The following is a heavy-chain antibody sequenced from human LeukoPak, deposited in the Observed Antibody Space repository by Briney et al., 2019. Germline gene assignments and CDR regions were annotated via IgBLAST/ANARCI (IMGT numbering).Heavy chain of an antibody. Sequence: SETLTLTCTVSGGSIGNFFWSWIRQSPGEGLEWIGFIYENGRTSYNPSLKSRVTISVDMSKNQFSLRLTSMTAADTAVYYCARDWELGHWGRGILVTVTS. V-gene: IGHV4-59*01. CDR3: ARDWELGH. CDR1: GGSIGNFF. CDR2: IYENGRT. J-gene: IGHJ4*02. D-gene: IGHD1-26*01.